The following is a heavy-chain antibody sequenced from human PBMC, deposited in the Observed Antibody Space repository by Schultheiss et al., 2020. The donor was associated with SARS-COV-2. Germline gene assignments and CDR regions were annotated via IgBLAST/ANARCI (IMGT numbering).Heavy chain of an antibody. CDR2: ISSNGGST. CDR1: GFTFSSYA. V-gene: IGHV3-64*01. CDR3: ARDGCSGGSCRHDY. Sequence: AGSLRLSCAASGFTFSSYAMHWVRQAPGKGLEYVSAISSNGGSTYYANSVKGRFTISRDNSKNTLYLQMGSLRAEDMAVYYCARDGCSGGSCRHDYWGQGTLVTVSS. J-gene: IGHJ4*02. D-gene: IGHD2-15*01.